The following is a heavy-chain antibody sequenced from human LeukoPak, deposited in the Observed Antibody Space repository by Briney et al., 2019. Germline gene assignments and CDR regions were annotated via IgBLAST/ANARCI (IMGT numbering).Heavy chain of an antibody. CDR3: ATRPRRDYYYGMDV. V-gene: IGHV1-24*01. CDR1: GYTLTELS. CDR2: FDPEDGET. J-gene: IGHJ6*02. Sequence: ASVKVSCKVSGYTLTELSMHWVRQAPGKGLEWMGGFDPEDGETIYAQKFQGRVTMTEDTSTDTAYMELSSLRSEDTAVYYCATRPRRDYYYGMDVWGQGTLVTVSS.